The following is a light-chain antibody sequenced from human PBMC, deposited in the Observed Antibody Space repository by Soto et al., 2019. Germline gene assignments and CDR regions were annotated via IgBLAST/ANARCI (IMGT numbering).Light chain of an antibody. Sequence: IVLTQSPATLSLSPGERATLSCRASQSVSNYLAWYQQKPGQPPRLLIYDASNRATGIPARFSGSGSGTDFTLTISNLQPEDFAVYHCQQRSIWVTFGGGTKVEIK. CDR3: QQRSIWVT. V-gene: IGKV3-11*01. CDR1: QSVSNY. J-gene: IGKJ4*01. CDR2: DAS.